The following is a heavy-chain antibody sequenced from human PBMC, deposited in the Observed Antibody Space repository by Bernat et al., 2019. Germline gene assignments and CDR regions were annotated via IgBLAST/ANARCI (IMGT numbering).Heavy chain of an antibody. CDR3: TTGEWLRLPDDFDI. D-gene: IGHD5-12*01. V-gene: IGHV3-15*07. CDR2: IRSKTDGGTT. J-gene: IGHJ3*02. Sequence: EVQLLESGGGLVKPGGFLRLSCAASGFTFSNSWMNWVRQAPGKGLEWVGGIRSKTDGGTTDYAAPVKGRFTISRDDSKNTLYMQMNSLKTEDTAVYYCTTGEWLRLPDDFDIWGQGTMVTVSS. CDR1: GFTFSNSW.